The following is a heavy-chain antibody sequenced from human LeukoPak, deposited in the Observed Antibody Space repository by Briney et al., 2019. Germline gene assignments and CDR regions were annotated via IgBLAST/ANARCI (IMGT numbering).Heavy chain of an antibody. CDR1: GGSISSYF. CDR3: ARDSYYDFWTATHGAFDI. CDR2: IHYSGSSGST. Sequence: SETLSLTCTVSGGSISSYFWTWIRQPPGKGLEWIGYIHYSGSSGSTNYNPSLKSRVTISVDTSKNQFSLKLSSVTAADTAVYYCARDSYYDFWTATHGAFDIWGQGTMVTVSS. J-gene: IGHJ3*02. D-gene: IGHD3/OR15-3a*01. V-gene: IGHV4-59*01.